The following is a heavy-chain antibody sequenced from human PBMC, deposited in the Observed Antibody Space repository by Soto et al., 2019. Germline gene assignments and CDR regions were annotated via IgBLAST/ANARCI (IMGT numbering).Heavy chain of an antibody. CDR2: IFHSGNT. D-gene: IGHD3-10*01. J-gene: IGHJ4*02. Sequence: QLQLLESGSGLVKPSQTLSLTCGVSGGSISSGSYSWSWIRQPPGKGLEWIGYIFHSGNTYYNPSLKRRRTXXLXKXXNQFSLNLSSVTAADTAVYYCARGNYGSGGLFFDYWGQGTLVTVSS. V-gene: IGHV4-30-2*01. CDR3: ARGNYGSGGLFFDY. CDR1: GGSISSGSYS.